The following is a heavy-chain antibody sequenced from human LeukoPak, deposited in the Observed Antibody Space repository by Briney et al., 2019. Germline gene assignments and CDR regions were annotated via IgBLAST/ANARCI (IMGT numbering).Heavy chain of an antibody. V-gene: IGHV1-18*01. J-gene: IGHJ3*02. CDR3: ARDQPFRDDAFDI. Sequence: ASVKVSCKASGYTFTSDGISWVRQAPGRGLQWMGWISAYNGNTNYAQKLQGRVTMTTDTSTSTAYMELRSLRSDDTAVYYCARDQPFRDDAFDIWGQGTMVTVSS. CDR2: ISAYNGNT. CDR1: GYTFTSDG.